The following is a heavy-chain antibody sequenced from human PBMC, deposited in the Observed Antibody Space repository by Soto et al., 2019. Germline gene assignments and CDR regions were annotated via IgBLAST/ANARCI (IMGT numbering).Heavy chain of an antibody. CDR1: GGSMSSSTYY. CDR3: ARHRRTTVVGVAHIRGILDF. V-gene: IGHV4-39*01. CDR2: MDYSGRA. J-gene: IGHJ4*02. Sequence: SETLSLTCTVVGGSMSSSTYYWGWIRQPPGKGLEWIGGMDYSGRAYYNPSLKSRVTISVDTSKNRFSLRLSSVTAADTAVYYCARHRRTTVVGVAHIRGILDFLGQGDLV. D-gene: IGHD3-3*01.